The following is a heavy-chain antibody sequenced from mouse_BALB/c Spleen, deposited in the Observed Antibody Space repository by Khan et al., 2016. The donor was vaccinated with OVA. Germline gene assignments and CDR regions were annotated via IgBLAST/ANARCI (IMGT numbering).Heavy chain of an antibody. CDR3: ASEAPIYYYGYRTMDY. D-gene: IGHD1-2*01. V-gene: IGHV2-9*02. J-gene: IGHJ4*01. CDR2: IWAGGST. CDR1: GFSIISYG. Sequence: QVQLKESGPGLVAPSQSLSITCTVSGFSIISYGIHWVRQPPGKGLDWLGVIWAGGSTTSNSALLSRLSISKDNSKSHVFLAMNSLQTDETAMYFSASEAPIYYYGYRTMDYWGQGTSVTVSS.